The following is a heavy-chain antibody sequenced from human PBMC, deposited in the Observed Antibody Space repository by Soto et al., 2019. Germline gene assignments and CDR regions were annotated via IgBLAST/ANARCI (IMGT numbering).Heavy chain of an antibody. CDR3: ARHVAYGGNSDAFDI. D-gene: IGHD4-17*01. CDR2: IYPGDSDT. V-gene: IGHV5-51*01. Sequence: GESLKISCKGSGYSFTSYWIGWVRQMPGKGLEWMGIIYPGDSDTRYSPSFQGQVTISADKSISTAYLQWSSLKASDTAMYYCARHVAYGGNSDAFDIWGQGTMVTVSS. CDR1: GYSFTSYW. J-gene: IGHJ3*02.